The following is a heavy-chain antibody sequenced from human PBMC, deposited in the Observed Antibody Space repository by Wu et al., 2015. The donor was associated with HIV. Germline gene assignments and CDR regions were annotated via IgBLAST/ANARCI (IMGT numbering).Heavy chain of an antibody. J-gene: IGHJ4*02. D-gene: IGHD2-15*01. CDR3: ARSHESLQLRYLGNFDY. CDR2: INPKNGGT. CDR1: GYSFTDYY. V-gene: IGHV1-2*02. Sequence: QVQLVQSGAEVKMPGASMKVSCKASGYSFTDYYIYWMRQAPGQGLEWMGWINPKNGGTNYARGFQGRLTMTRDMSTTTVYVELKRLTSEDTAMYFCARSHESLQLRYLGNFDYWGQGT.